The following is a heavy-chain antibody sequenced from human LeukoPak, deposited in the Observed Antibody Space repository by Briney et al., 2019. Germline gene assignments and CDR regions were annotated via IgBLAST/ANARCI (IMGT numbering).Heavy chain of an antibody. J-gene: IGHJ6*02. D-gene: IGHD6-13*01. CDR3: ASPYSSSWYEFPLAPGYYGMDV. CDR1: GFTVSSNY. Sequence: GGSLRLSCAASGFTVSSNYMSWVRQAPGKGLEWVSVIYSGGSTCYADSVKGRFTISRDNSKNTLYLQMNSLRAEDTAVYYCASPYSSSWYEFPLAPGYYGMDVWGQGTTVTVSS. V-gene: IGHV3-66*01. CDR2: IYSGGST.